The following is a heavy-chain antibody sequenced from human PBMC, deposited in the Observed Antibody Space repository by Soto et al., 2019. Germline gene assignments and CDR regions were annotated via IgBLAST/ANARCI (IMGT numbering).Heavy chain of an antibody. CDR3: ARRPGYSSGWSKLTYAFDI. D-gene: IGHD6-19*01. J-gene: IGHJ3*02. CDR1: GGSFSGYY. Sequence: SETLSLTCAVYGGSFSGYYWSWIRQPPGKGLEWIGEINHSGSTNYNPSLKSRVTISVDTSKNQFSLKLSSVTAADTAVYYCARRPGYSSGWSKLTYAFDIWGQGTMVTVSS. V-gene: IGHV4-34*01. CDR2: INHSGST.